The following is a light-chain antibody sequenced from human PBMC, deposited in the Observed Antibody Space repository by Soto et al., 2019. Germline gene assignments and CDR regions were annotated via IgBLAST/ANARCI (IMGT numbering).Light chain of an antibody. V-gene: IGKV3-11*01. J-gene: IGKJ4*01. CDR3: QQRSTWPLT. CDR2: LSS. CDR1: QSLGN. Sequence: EIVLTQSPATLSLSGGEGATLSCRASQSLGNLAWYQQKPGQAPRLLIYLSSNRATGIPARFSGSGSGTDFTLTISSLEPEDFAVYYCQQRSTWPLTFGGGTKLEIK.